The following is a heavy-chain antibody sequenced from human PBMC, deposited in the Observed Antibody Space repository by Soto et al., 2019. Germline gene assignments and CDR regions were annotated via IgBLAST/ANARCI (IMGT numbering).Heavy chain of an antibody. V-gene: IGHV1-3*01. CDR3: ARDVYYYDSSGLAFDP. CDR1: GCTFTSYA. D-gene: IGHD3-22*01. Sequence: ASVKVSCKASGCTFTSYAMHWVRQAPGQRLEWMGWISAGNGNTKYSQKFQGRVTITRDTSASTAYMELSSLRSEDTAVYYCARDVYYYDSSGLAFDPWGQGTLVTVSS. CDR2: ISAGNGNT. J-gene: IGHJ5*02.